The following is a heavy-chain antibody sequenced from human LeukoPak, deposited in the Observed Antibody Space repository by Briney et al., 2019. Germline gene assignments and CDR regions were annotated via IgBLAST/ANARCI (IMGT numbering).Heavy chain of an antibody. CDR2: ISYDGSNK. J-gene: IGHJ4*02. V-gene: IGHV3-30*03. CDR3: AMLDYYGVDY. Sequence: GRSLRLSCAASGFTFSSYGMHWVRQAPGKGLEWVAVISYDGSNKYYADSVKGRFTISRDNSKNTLYLQMNSLRAEDTAVYYCAMLDYYGVDYWGQGTLVTVSS. D-gene: IGHD3-10*01. CDR1: GFTFSSYG.